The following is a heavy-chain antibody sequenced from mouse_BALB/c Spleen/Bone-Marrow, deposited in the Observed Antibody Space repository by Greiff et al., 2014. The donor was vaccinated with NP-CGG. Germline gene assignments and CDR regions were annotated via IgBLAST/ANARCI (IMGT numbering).Heavy chain of an antibody. D-gene: IGHD4-1*01. V-gene: IGHV1-7*01. CDR2: INPSTGYT. CDR3: ARRFNWDWFAY. Sequence: VQLQESGAELAKPGASVKMSRKASGYTFTSYWMHWVKQRPGQGLEWIGYINPSTGYTDYNQKFKDKATLTADKSSSTAYMQLSSLTSEDSAVYYCARRFNWDWFAYWGQGTLVTVSA. J-gene: IGHJ3*01. CDR1: GYTFTSYW.